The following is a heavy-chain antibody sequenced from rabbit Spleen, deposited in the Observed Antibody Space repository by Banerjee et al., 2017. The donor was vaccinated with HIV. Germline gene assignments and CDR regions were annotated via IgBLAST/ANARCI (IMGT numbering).Heavy chain of an antibody. J-gene: IGHJ6*01. D-gene: IGHD8-1*01. CDR3: ARDTGSSFSSYGMDL. Sequence: QSLEESGGDLVKPGASLTLTCKPSGFSFSSSYWICWVRQAPGKGLEWIACIYAGSSGATYYASWAKGRSTISKTSSTTVTLQMTSLTAADTATYFCARDTGSSFSSYGMDLWGPGTLVTVS. CDR2: IYAGSSGAT. V-gene: IGHV1S40*01. CDR1: GFSFSSSYW.